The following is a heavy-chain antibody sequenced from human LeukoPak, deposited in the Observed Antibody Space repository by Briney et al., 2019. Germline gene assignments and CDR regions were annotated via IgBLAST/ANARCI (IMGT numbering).Heavy chain of an antibody. CDR1: GFTFSSYA. Sequence: PGGSLRLSCAASGFTFSSYAMHWVRQAPGKGLEWVALMSYDGSYKYYADSVKGRFTISRDISKNTLYLQMNSLRVEDTAVYYCAREYYYDSSGSYGKWYFDYWGQGTLVTVSS. V-gene: IGHV3-30*04. CDR2: MSYDGSYK. D-gene: IGHD3-22*01. J-gene: IGHJ4*02. CDR3: AREYYYDSSGSYGKWYFDY.